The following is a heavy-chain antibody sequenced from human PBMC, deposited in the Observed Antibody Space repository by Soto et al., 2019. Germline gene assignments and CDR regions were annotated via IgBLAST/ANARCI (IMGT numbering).Heavy chain of an antibody. J-gene: IGHJ5*01. D-gene: IGHD5-18*01. CDR3: ARSALDDDGYHYLDS. CDR1: GYIFTYRY. V-gene: IGHV1-45*02. Sequence: SVKVSCKASGYIFTYRYLYWVRQAPGQALEWMGWIIPYNGNTNYAQKFQDRFSITRESSLSTVYMELRSLRSDDTGMYYCARSALDDDGYHYLDSGGQGTLVTVSS. CDR2: IIPYNGNT.